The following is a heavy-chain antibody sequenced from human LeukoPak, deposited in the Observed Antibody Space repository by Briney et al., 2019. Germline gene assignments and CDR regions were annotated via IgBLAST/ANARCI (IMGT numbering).Heavy chain of an antibody. CDR1: GFTFSNYG. V-gene: IGHV3-30*02. J-gene: IGHJ4*02. CDR2: IRYDGNNK. D-gene: IGHD3-22*01. Sequence: GGSLRLSCAASGFTFSNYGMHWVRQAPGKGLEWVAFIRYDGNNKYYVDSVKDRFNISRDNSKNTLFLQMNSLRAEDTALYYCATDGIKYYSDNIAHYLDYWGQGTRVTVSS. CDR3: ATDGIKYYSDNIAHYLDY.